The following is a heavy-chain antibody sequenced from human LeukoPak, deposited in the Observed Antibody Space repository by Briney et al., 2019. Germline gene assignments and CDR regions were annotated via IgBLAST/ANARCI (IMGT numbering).Heavy chain of an antibody. V-gene: IGHV3-64D*06. J-gene: IGHJ4*02. CDR3: ARGRGRRADHTLKWVSIVVVPAAMAYYFDY. Sequence: GGSLRLSCSASGFTFSSYAMHWVRQAPGKGLEYVSAISSNGGSTYYADSVKGRFTISRDNSKNTLYLQMSSLRAEDTAVYYCARGRGRRADHTLKWVSIVVVPAAMAYYFDYWGQGTLVTVSS. D-gene: IGHD2-2*01. CDR1: GFTFSSYA. CDR2: ISSNGGST.